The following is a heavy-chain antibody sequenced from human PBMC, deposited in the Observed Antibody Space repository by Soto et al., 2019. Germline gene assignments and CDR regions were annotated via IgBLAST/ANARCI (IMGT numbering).Heavy chain of an antibody. CDR2: INGGDDSK. Sequence: GGSLRLSCAVSGFSFRSSPMSWVRRAPGKVLEGVSGINGGDDSKHYAESVRGRFSITRDNSKNTLLLQMNSLRAEDTAIYYFAKDSHWGIISPTHDLWGQGTLVTVSS. CDR1: GFSFRSSP. V-gene: IGHV3-23*01. CDR3: AKDSHWGIISPTHDL. D-gene: IGHD3-16*01. J-gene: IGHJ5*02.